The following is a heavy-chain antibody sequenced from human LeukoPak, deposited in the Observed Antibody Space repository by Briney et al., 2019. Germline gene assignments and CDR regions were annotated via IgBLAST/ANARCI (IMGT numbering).Heavy chain of an antibody. CDR2: INPNSGAT. V-gene: IGHV1-2*02. D-gene: IGHD1-14*01. J-gene: IGHJ6*02. CDR3: SRTLITQNYYFYGMDV. CDR1: GYSFTGYY. Sequence: ASVKVSCKASGYSFTGYYVHWVRQAPGQGLEWVGWINPNSGATTSAQRFQGRVTMTRDTSISTAYMELSGLKSDDTAVYYCSRTLITQNYYFYGMDVWGQGTTVTVSS.